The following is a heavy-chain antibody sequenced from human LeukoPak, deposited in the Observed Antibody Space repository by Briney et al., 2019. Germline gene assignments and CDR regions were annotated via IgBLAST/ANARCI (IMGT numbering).Heavy chain of an antibody. CDR1: GFTFSLYG. V-gene: IGHV3-23*01. CDR2: IGGTGGST. D-gene: IGHD6-13*01. CDR3: AKRIEPLEAGALWFDP. J-gene: IGHJ5*02. Sequence: GGSLRLSCVASGFTFSLYGMSWVRQAPGKGLEWVSAIGGTGGSTYYTDSVKGRFTISRDNSKNTVYLQMNSLSADDTAVYYCAKRIEPLEAGALWFDPRGQGTLVTVSS.